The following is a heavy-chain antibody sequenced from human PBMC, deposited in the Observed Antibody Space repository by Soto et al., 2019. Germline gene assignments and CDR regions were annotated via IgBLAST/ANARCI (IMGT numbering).Heavy chain of an antibody. CDR2: ILFDGRNE. CDR1: GFIFGNYA. V-gene: IGHV3-30*18. CDR3: AKDKPPRNDILTGYFSGVDF. D-gene: IGHD3-9*01. Sequence: SLRLSCAASGFIFGNYAMHWVRQAPGKGLEWVALILFDGRNEYYADSVQGRFSISRDNSRNTLYLQMNNLRPEDTAVYYCAKDKPPRNDILTGYFSGVDFWGQGTWVTGPS. J-gene: IGHJ4*02.